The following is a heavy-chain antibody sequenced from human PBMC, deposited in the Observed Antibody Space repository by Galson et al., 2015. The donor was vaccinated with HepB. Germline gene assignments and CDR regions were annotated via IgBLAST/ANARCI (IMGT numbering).Heavy chain of an antibody. J-gene: IGHJ4*02. D-gene: IGHD6-19*01. Sequence: ETLSLTCTVSGGSISNYYWSWIRQAPGKGLEGVSYISGGGGSTYYADSVKGRFTISRDNSKNTLYVQMNNLKAEDTAVYYCAKDKYSSGLTVDYWGQGTQVTVSS. CDR2: ISGGGGST. V-gene: IGHV3-23*01. CDR3: AKDKYSSGLTVDY. CDR1: GGSISNYY.